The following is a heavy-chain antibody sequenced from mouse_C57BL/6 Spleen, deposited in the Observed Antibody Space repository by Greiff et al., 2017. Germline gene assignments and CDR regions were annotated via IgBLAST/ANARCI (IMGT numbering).Heavy chain of an antibody. CDR2: IYPGDGAT. J-gene: IGHJ2*01. CDR1: GYAFSSSW. CDR3: ARDYYFDY. Sequence: VQLQQSGPELVKPGASVKISCKASGYAFSSSWMNWVKQRPGKGLEWIGRIYPGDGATNYNGKFKGKATLTADKSSSTAYMQLSSLTSEDSAVYFCARDYYFDYWGQGTTLTVSS. V-gene: IGHV1-82*01.